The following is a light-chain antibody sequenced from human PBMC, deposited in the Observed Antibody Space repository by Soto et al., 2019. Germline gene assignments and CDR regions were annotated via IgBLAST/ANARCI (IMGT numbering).Light chain of an antibody. CDR2: QDS. Sequence: SYELTQPPSVSVSPGQTASITCSGDKLGDKYACWYQQKPGQSPVLVIYQDSKRPSGIPERFSGSNSGNTATLTISGTQAMDEADYYCQAWDSSNGVFGGGTKVTVL. V-gene: IGLV3-1*01. CDR1: KLGDKY. CDR3: QAWDSSNGV. J-gene: IGLJ2*01.